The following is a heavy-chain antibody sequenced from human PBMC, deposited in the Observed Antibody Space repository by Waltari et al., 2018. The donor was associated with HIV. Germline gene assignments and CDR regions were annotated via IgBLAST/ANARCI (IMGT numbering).Heavy chain of an antibody. D-gene: IGHD1-26*01. CDR3: AREASNY. CDR1: GFTFSSYS. J-gene: IGHJ4*02. CDR2: ISSSSSYI. V-gene: IGHV3-21*01. Sequence: EVQLVESGGGLVKPGGSMRHSCAASGFTFSSYSMNWVRQSPGKWLEWVSSISSSSSYIYYADSVNGRFTISRDNAKNSLYLQMNSLRAEDTAVYYCAREASNYWGQGTLVTVSS.